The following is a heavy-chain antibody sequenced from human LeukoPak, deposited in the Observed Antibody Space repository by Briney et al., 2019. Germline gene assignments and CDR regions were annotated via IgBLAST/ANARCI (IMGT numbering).Heavy chain of an antibody. CDR3: ATNRRDYDFWSGYFPPEENAEYFQH. D-gene: IGHD3-3*01. Sequence: PSETLSLTCTVSGGSVSSGSYYWSWIRQPPGKGLEWIGYIYYSGSTNYNPSLKSRVTISVDTSKSQFSLKLSSVTAADTAVYYCATNRRDYDFWSGYFPPEENAEYFQHWGQGTLVTVSS. J-gene: IGHJ1*01. CDR2: IYYSGST. V-gene: IGHV4-61*01. CDR1: GGSVSSGSYY.